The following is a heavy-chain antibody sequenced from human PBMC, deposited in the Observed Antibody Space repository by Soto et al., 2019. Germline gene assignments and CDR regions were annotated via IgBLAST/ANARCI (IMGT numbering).Heavy chain of an antibody. CDR2: IYNTVTP. CDR3: ARGFYGSGGPDL. Sequence: SETLSLTCTISHGSFNSGGFYWGWIRQFPGRGLEWIGHIYNTVTPRYSLPLRSRLTMSIDTSANHFSMSLSSVTAADTAIYYCARGFYGSGGPDLWGPGALVTVSS. D-gene: IGHD3-10*01. V-gene: IGHV4-31*03. CDR1: HGSFNSGGFY. J-gene: IGHJ5*02.